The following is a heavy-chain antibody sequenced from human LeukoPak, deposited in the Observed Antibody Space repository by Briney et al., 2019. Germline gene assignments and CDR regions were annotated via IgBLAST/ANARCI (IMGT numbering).Heavy chain of an antibody. V-gene: IGHV4-61*02. Sequence: SETLSLTCTVSGGSISSGSYYWSWIRQPAGKRLEWIGRIYTSGSTNYNPSLKSRVTISVDTSKNQFSLKLSSVTAADTAVYYCASYAGGYWGQGTLVTVSS. CDR3: ASYAGGY. J-gene: IGHJ4*02. CDR1: GGSISSGSYY. D-gene: IGHD3-16*01. CDR2: IYTSGST.